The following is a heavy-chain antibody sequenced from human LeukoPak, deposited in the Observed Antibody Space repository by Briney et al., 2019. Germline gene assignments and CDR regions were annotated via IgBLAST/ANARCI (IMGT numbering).Heavy chain of an antibody. CDR2: ISGSGGST. CDR1: GFTFSSYA. D-gene: IGHD6-13*01. Sequence: GGSLRLSCAASGFTFSSYAMSWVRQAPGKGLEWASAISGSGGSTYYADSVKGRFTISRDNSKNTLYLQMNSLRAEDTAVYYCAKDRQQLVREDYFDYWGQGTLVTVSS. V-gene: IGHV3-23*01. CDR3: AKDRQQLVREDYFDY. J-gene: IGHJ4*02.